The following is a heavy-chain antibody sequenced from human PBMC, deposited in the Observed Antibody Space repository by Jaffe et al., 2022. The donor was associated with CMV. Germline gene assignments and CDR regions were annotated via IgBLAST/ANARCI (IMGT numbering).Heavy chain of an antibody. Sequence: QVQLVESGGGVVQPGRSLRLSCAASGFTFSSYGMHWVRQAPGKGLEWVAVIWYDGSNKYYADSVKGRFTISRDNSKNTLYLQMNSLRAEDTAVYYCARDQVGATKVHWFDPWGQGTLVTVSS. CDR2: IWYDGSNK. J-gene: IGHJ5*02. V-gene: IGHV3-33*01. CDR3: ARDQVGATKVHWFDP. CDR1: GFTFSSYG. D-gene: IGHD1-26*01.